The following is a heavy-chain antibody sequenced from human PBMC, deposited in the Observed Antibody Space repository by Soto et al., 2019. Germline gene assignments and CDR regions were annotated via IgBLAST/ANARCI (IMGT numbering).Heavy chain of an antibody. CDR3: ARHSSSWLRYYYYYGMDV. V-gene: IGHV4-4*02. CDR1: GGSISSSNW. CDR2: IYHSGST. Sequence: TSETLSLTCAVSGGSISSSNWWSWVRQPPGKGLEWIGEIYHSGSTNYNPSLKSRVTISVDKSKNQFSLKLSSVTAADTAVYYCARHSSSWLRYYYYYGMDVCGQGTTVTVSS. J-gene: IGHJ6*02. D-gene: IGHD6-13*01.